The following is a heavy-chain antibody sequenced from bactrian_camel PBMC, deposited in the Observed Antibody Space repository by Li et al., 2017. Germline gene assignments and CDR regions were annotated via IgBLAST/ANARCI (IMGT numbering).Heavy chain of an antibody. D-gene: IGHD6*01. CDR2: IYTGGGTT. CDR3: AAGNYYRQLAYGGSWYDPSEYRY. Sequence: HVQLVESGGGSVQPGGSLRLSCTASALILGDYSVGWFRQAPGKEREGVAGIYTGGGTTYYADSVKGRFTISQDNAKNTVYLQVNSLKPEDTATYYCAAGNYYRQLAYGGSWYDPSEYRYWGQGTQVTVSS. V-gene: IGHV3S61*01. CDR1: ALILGDYS. J-gene: IGHJ4*01.